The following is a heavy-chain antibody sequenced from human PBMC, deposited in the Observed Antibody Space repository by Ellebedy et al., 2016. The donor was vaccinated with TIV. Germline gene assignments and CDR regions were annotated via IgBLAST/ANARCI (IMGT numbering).Heavy chain of an antibody. CDR2: IYYTGST. D-gene: IGHD1-26*01. J-gene: IGHJ4*02. CDR1: GGSISSSVYY. V-gene: IGHV4-39*01. CDR3: ARQLRSGGSYLFDY. Sequence: SETLSLTXTVSGGSISSSVYYWGWVRQPPGKGLEWIGSIYYTGSTYYNPSLKSRVTISVDTSKNQFSLKLSSVTAADTAVYYCARQLRSGGSYLFDYWGQGTLVTVSS.